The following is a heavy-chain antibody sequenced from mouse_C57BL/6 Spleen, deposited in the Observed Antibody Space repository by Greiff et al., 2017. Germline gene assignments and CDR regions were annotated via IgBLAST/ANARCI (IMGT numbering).Heavy chain of an antibody. J-gene: IGHJ2*01. CDR3: ARNYDYGYYFDY. CDR2: IHPNSGST. D-gene: IGHD2-4*01. V-gene: IGHV1-64*01. Sequence: VQLQQPGAELVKPGASVKLSCKASGYTFTSYWMHWVKQRPGQGLEWIGMIHPNSGSTNYNEKFKSKATLTVDKSSSTAYMQLSSLTSEDSAVYYCARNYDYGYYFDYWGQGTTLTVSS. CDR1: GYTFTSYW.